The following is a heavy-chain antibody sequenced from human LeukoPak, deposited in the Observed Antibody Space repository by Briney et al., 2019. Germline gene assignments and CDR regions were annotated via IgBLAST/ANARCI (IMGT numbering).Heavy chain of an antibody. CDR3: ARHGVPRYYAMDV. V-gene: IGHV4-34*01. J-gene: IGHJ6*04. D-gene: IGHD3-9*01. Sequence: RPSETLSLTCAVYVGSFSDYYWSWIRQSPGKGLEWIAEINHSGSTNYNPSLKSRVTMSVDTSKNQFSLKLISVTAADTAVYYCARHGVPRYYAMDVWGKGTTATVSS. CDR1: VGSFSDYY. CDR2: INHSGST.